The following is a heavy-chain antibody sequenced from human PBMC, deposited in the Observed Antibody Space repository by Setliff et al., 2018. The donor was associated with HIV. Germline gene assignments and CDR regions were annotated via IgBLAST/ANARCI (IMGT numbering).Heavy chain of an antibody. D-gene: IGHD2-2*01. J-gene: IGHJ4*02. Sequence: SETLSLTCTVSGDSISSSAYYWGWIRQPPGKGLEWIGSMHNSGSTYYNPSLKSRVTISVDTSKNQFSLELSSVTAADTAIFYCARHSGGDQLLREFDYWGQGTLVTVSS. CDR3: ARHSGGDQLLREFDY. V-gene: IGHV4-39*01. CDR2: MHNSGST. CDR1: GDSISSSAYY.